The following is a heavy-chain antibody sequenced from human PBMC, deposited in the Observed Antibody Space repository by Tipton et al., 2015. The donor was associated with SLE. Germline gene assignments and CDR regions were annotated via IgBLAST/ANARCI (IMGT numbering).Heavy chain of an antibody. V-gene: IGHV4-34*01. D-gene: IGHD5/OR15-5a*01. Sequence: TLSLTCSVYGGSFSTDYWSWIRRPPGRGLEWIGEIHQSGRVKYNPSLKSRITISVDTSESQFSLKLSSVTAADTALYYCARSVRVWGQGTLVTVSS. CDR1: GGSFSTDY. CDR3: ARSVRV. J-gene: IGHJ4*02. CDR2: IHQSGRV.